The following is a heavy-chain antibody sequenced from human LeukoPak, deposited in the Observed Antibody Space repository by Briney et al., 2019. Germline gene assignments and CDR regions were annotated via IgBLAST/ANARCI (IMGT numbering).Heavy chain of an antibody. Sequence: GGSLRLSRAASGFAFSDYYMSWIRQAPGKGLDWLSYISISGSGTFYADSVSGRFTISRDNAKNSLFLQMNSLRVEDTAVYYCARGNNTFEMATLALDHWGQGALVTVSS. V-gene: IGHV3-11*01. CDR1: GFAFSDYY. CDR3: ARGNNTFEMATLALDH. CDR2: ISISGSGT. D-gene: IGHD5-24*01. J-gene: IGHJ4*02.